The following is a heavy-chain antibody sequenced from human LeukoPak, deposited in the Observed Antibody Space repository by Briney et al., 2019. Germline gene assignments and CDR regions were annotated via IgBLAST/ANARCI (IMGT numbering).Heavy chain of an antibody. Sequence: PSETLSLTCTVSGGSISSGGYYWSWIRQHPGTGLEWIGYIYYSGSTYYNPSLKSRVTISVDTSKNQFSLKLSSVTAADTAVYYCASVLWPIIDYWGQGTLVTVSS. V-gene: IGHV4-31*03. J-gene: IGHJ4*02. CDR3: ASVLWPIIDY. CDR2: IYYSGST. CDR1: GGSISSGGYY. D-gene: IGHD3-10*01.